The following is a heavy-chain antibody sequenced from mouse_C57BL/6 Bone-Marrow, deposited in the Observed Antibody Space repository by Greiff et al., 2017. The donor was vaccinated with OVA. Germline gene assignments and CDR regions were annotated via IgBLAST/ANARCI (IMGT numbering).Heavy chain of an antibody. D-gene: IGHD1-1*01. CDR3: ARITTVVATDYAIDY. V-gene: IGHV2-2*01. CDR2: IWSGGST. Sequence: VQLQESGPGLVQPSQSLSITCTVSGFSLTSYGVHWVRQSPGKGLEWLGVIWSGGSTDYNAAFISRLSISKDNSKSQVFFKMNSLQADDTAIYYCARITTVVATDYAIDYWGQGTSVTVSA. J-gene: IGHJ4*01. CDR1: GFSLTSYG.